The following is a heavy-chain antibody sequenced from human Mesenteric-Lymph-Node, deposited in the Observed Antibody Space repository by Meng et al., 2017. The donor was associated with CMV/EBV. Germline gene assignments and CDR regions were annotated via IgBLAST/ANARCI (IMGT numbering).Heavy chain of an antibody. J-gene: IGHJ4*02. CDR1: GGSVSGYY. Sequence: GDGLLQPSETPSVTWAVYGGSVSGYYWNWIRQSPEKGLEWIGEINHSGSTTYNPSFTSRIIISVDTSTNQISLNMSSVTAADTAVYYCARGSSYDILTGYFDYWGQGALVTVSS. D-gene: IGHD3-9*01. CDR2: INHSGST. V-gene: IGHV4-34*01. CDR3: ARGSSYDILTGYFDY.